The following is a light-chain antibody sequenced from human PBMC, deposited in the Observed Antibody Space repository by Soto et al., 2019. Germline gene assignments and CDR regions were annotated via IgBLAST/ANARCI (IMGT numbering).Light chain of an antibody. Sequence: QSVLTQPPSASGSPGQTVTISCSGTSSDTGDYNYVSWYQQHPGNAPKLMIYEVSKRPSGVPDRFSGSKSGNTASLTVSGLQAEDEADYYCSSYAGSDNYVFGTGTTVTVL. CDR1: SSDTGDYNY. V-gene: IGLV2-8*01. J-gene: IGLJ1*01. CDR2: EVS. CDR3: SSYAGSDNYV.